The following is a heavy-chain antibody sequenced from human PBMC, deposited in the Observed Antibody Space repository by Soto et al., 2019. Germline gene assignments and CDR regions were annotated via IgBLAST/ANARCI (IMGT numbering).Heavy chain of an antibody. CDR1: GYTSTSYA. J-gene: IGHJ4*02. Sequence: ASVKVSCKASGYTSTSYAMNWVRQAPGQGLEWMGGIIPIFGTANYAQKFQGRVTITADESTSTAYMELSSLRSEDTAVYYCARDRGSSWPLDYWGQGTLVTVSS. D-gene: IGHD6-13*01. CDR2: IIPIFGTA. CDR3: ARDRGSSWPLDY. V-gene: IGHV1-69*13.